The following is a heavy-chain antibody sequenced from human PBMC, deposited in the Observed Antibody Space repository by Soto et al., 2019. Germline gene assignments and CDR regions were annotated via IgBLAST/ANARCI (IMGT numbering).Heavy chain of an antibody. CDR2: INAGNGNT. CDR3: ARAPTGGPPYDAFDI. J-gene: IGHJ3*02. Sequence: ASVKVSCKASGYTFTSYAMHWGRQAPGQRLEWMGWINAGNGNTKYSQKFQGRVTITRDTSASTAYMELSSLRSEDTAVYYCARAPTGGPPYDAFDIWGQGTMVTVSS. D-gene: IGHD7-27*01. CDR1: GYTFTSYA. V-gene: IGHV1-3*01.